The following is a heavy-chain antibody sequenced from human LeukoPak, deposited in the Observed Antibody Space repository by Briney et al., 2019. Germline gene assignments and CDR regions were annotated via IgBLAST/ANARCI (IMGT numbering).Heavy chain of an antibody. CDR2: IYYSGST. J-gene: IGHJ4*02. Sequence: SETLSLTCAVSGASISGSGYYWGWIRQPPGKGLEWIGNIYYSGSTYYNPSLKSRVTISVDTSKNQFSLKLSSVTAADTAVYYCARDTGHFDWFGYYFDYWGQGTLVTVSS. V-gene: IGHV4-39*07. CDR1: GASISGSGYY. D-gene: IGHD3-9*01. CDR3: ARDTGHFDWFGYYFDY.